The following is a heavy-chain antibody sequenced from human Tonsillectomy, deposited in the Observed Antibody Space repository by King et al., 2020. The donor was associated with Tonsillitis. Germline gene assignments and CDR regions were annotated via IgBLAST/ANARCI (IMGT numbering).Heavy chain of an antibody. CDR1: GGTFSNFA. CDR3: ARDYTANPLGAFDL. V-gene: IGHV1-69*04. CDR2: FIPMLGIA. Sequence: QLVQSGAEVKKPGSSVRISCKASGGTFSNFAINWVRQAQGQGLEWMGRFIPMLGIANYAQKFQDRLTITADESTGTSYMEVRSLTSEDTAVIYCARDYTANPLGAFDLWGQGTLVTVSS. J-gene: IGHJ3*01.